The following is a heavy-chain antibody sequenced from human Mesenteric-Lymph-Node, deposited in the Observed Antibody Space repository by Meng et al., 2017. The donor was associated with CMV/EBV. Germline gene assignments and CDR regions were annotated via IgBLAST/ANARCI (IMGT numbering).Heavy chain of an antibody. D-gene: IGHD3-9*01. CDR1: GGSFSGYY. CDR2: INHSGST. J-gene: IGHJ4*02. CDR3: ARGSSYDILTGYFDY. V-gene: IGHV4-34*01. Sequence: VQVPQGGGGLLKPSETLSGTCAVYGGSFSGYYWNWIRQSPEKGLEWIGEINHSGSTTYNPSFTSRIIISVDTSTNQISLNMSSVTAADTAVYYCARGSSYDILTGYFDYWGQGALVTVSS.